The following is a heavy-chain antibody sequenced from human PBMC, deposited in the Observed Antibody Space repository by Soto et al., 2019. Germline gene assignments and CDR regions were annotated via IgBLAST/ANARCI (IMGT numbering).Heavy chain of an antibody. J-gene: IGHJ6*02. Sequence: ASVKVSCKASGYTFTSYSIHWVRQAPGQRLEWMAWINTGNGNRKYSQKFQGRVTITRDTSASTAYMELSSLRSEDTAVYYCARDWPYRSDWDRNDDYYYGMDVWGQGTTVTVSS. D-gene: IGHD1-1*01. V-gene: IGHV1-3*04. CDR2: INTGNGNR. CDR1: GYTFTSYS. CDR3: ARDWPYRSDWDRNDDYYYGMDV.